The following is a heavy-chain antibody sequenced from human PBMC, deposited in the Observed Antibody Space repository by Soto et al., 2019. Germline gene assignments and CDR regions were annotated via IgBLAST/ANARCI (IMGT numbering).Heavy chain of an antibody. CDR2: ISAHNGNT. CDR1: GYTFTSYG. D-gene: IGHD3-10*01. Sequence: QVHLVQSRAEVKKPGASVKVSCKASGYTFTSYGITWVRQAPGQGLEWMGWISAHNGNTDYAQKLQGRVIVTRDTSASTAYMEMRSLISDDTAVYYCARGSYGDYWGQGALVTVSS. CDR3: ARGSYGDY. V-gene: IGHV1-18*01. J-gene: IGHJ4*02.